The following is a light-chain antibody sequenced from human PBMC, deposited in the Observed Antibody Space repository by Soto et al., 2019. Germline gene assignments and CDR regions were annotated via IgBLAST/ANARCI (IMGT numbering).Light chain of an antibody. CDR3: QQYNGYSHS. CDR1: QGITRW. Sequence: DIQMTQSPSTLSASVGDRVTITCRADQGITRWLAWFQQKPGKAPSLLIYDATNLQPGVPPRFSGSGSGTEFTLTISSLQPDDFATYYCQQYNGYSHSFGQGTRVEIK. V-gene: IGKV1-5*01. CDR2: DAT. J-gene: IGKJ2*01.